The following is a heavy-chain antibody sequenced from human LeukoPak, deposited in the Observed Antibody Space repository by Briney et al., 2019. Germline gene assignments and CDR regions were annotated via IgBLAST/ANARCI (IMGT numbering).Heavy chain of an antibody. D-gene: IGHD4-17*01. J-gene: IGHJ4*02. Sequence: HPGGSLRLSCAASGFTFSSYSMNWVRQAPGKGLEWVSYISSSSSTMYYADSVNGRFTISRDNAKNSLYLQMSSLSDEDTAVYYCARGKIGYYYGDYDGYWGQGTLVTVSS. CDR2: ISSSSSTM. V-gene: IGHV3-48*02. CDR3: ARGKIGYYYGDYDGY. CDR1: GFTFSSYS.